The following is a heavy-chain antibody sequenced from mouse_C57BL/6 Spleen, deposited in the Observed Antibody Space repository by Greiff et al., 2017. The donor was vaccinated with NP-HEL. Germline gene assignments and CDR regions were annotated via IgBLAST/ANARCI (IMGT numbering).Heavy chain of an antibody. CDR2: IYPRSGNT. CDR3: ARGDGSSSRYYFDY. J-gene: IGHJ2*01. CDR1: GYTFTSYG. Sequence: QVQLQQSGAELARPGASVKLSCKASGYTFTSYGISWVKQRTGQGLEWIGEIYPRSGNTYYNEKFKGQATLTADKSSSTAYMELRSLTSEDSAVYFCARGDGSSSRYYFDYWGQGTTLTVSS. V-gene: IGHV1-81*01. D-gene: IGHD1-1*01.